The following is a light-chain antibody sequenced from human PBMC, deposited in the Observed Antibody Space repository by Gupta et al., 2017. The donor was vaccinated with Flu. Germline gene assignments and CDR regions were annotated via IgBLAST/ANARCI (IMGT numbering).Light chain of an antibody. V-gene: IGLV1-40*03. CDR3: QSYDTSLRAWV. J-gene: IGLJ3*02. Sequence: VTIPCTGSDSNMGADFDVHWYQQLPGAAPKLLIYKNNSRPSGATARFSGSKSGASASLAIAGLQAEDEADYYCQSYDTSLRAWVFGGGTKVTVL. CDR1: DSNMGADFD. CDR2: KNN.